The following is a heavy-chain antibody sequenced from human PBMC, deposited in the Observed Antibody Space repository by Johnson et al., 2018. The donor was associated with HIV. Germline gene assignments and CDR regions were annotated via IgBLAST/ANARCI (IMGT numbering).Heavy chain of an antibody. CDR1: AFTFSRYG. V-gene: IGHV3-33*08. Sequence: VQLVESGGGVVQPGRSLRLSCAASAFTFSRYGIHWVRQAPGRGLEWVAVLWNGGNNEYYSDSVQGRFSISRDNSKNTLYLQMNNLRAEDTAVYYCARDRGQRAPLCAFDIWGQGTMVTVSS. D-gene: IGHD3-10*01. CDR2: LWNGGNNE. J-gene: IGHJ3*02. CDR3: ARDRGQRAPLCAFDI.